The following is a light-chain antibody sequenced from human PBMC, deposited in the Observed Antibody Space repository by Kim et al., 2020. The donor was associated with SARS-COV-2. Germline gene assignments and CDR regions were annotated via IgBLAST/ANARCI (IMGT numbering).Light chain of an antibody. J-gene: IGLJ2*01. CDR1: KLGDKY. CDR3: QAWDRSTGVV. Sequence: SYELTQPPSVSVSPGQTASITCSGDKLGDKYACWYQQKPGQSPVLVIYQDSKRPSGIPERFSGSNSGNTATLTISGTQAMDEADYYGQAWDRSTGVVFVG. CDR2: QDS. V-gene: IGLV3-1*01.